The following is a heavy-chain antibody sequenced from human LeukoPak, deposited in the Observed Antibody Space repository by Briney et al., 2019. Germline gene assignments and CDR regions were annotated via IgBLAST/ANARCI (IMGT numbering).Heavy chain of an antibody. J-gene: IGHJ5*02. Sequence: GGSLRLSCAASGFTFSGFYMTWIRQVPGKGLEWVSYISSSGSIIYYTDSVKGRFTISRDNAKNSLSLQMNSLRAEDTAVYYCARFMIREVTADNWFDPWGQGTLVTVSS. CDR1: GFTFSGFY. CDR3: ARFMIREVTADNWFDP. D-gene: IGHD3-10*01. CDR2: ISSSGSII. V-gene: IGHV3-11*01.